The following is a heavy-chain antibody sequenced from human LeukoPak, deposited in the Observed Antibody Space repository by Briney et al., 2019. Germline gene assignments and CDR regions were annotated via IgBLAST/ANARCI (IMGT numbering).Heavy chain of an antibody. CDR3: AKDPHYDYVWGSYRLWGGLGAFDI. D-gene: IGHD3-16*02. V-gene: IGHV3-23*01. J-gene: IGHJ3*02. CDR1: GFTFSSYA. CDR2: ISGSGGST. Sequence: PGGSLRLSCAASGFTFSSYAMSWVRQAPGKGLEWVSAISGSGGSTYYADSVKGRFTISRDNSKNTLYLQMNSRRAEDTAVYYCAKDPHYDYVWGSYRLWGGLGAFDIWGQGTMVTVSS.